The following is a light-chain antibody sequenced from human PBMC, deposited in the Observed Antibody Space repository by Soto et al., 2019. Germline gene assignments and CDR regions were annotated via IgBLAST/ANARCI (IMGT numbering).Light chain of an antibody. CDR3: QQYGSSPQT. V-gene: IGKV3-15*01. J-gene: IGKJ1*01. CDR1: QSVSSN. CDR2: GAS. Sequence: EIVMTQSPGTLSVSPGERVTLSCRASQSVSSNLAWFQQKPGQAPRLLIYGASTRDTGIPARFSGSGSGTEYTLTISRLEPEDFAVYYCQQYGSSPQTFGQGTKVDIK.